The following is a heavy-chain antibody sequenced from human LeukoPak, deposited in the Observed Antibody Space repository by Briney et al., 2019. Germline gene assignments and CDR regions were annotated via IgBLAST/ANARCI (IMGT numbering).Heavy chain of an antibody. CDR2: DYCGGNT. CDR3: ARDHFGSLDS. D-gene: IGHD3-10*01. V-gene: IGHV4-61*01. J-gene: IGHJ4*02. CDR1: GFSVTTDSYC. Sequence: SETLSLTCTVSGFSVTTDSYCWGWIRQPPGKGLEWIGYDYCGGNTNYDPSLKRRVTISVDTSKNQFSLTLTSVTAADTAVYFCARDHFGSLDSWGQGILVSVSS.